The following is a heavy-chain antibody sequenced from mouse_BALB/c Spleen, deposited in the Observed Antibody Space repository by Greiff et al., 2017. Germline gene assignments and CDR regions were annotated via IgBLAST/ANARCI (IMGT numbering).Heavy chain of an antibody. V-gene: IGHV2-9*02. CDR3: ARAYYGNPFDY. J-gene: IGHJ2*01. CDR1: GFSLTSYG. CDR2: IWAGGST. Sequence: QVHVKQSGPGLVAPSQSLSITCTVSGFSLTSYGVHWVRQPPGKGLEWLGVIWAGGSTNYNSALMSRLSISKDNSKSQVFLKMNSLQTDDTAMYYCARAYYGNPFDYWGQGTTLTVSS. D-gene: IGHD2-10*01.